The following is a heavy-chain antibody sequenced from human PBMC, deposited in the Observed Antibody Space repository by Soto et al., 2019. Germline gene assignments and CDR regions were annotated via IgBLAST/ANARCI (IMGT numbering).Heavy chain of an antibody. CDR3: ASLYGSGSYDYYYYGMDV. J-gene: IGHJ6*02. CDR2: ISSSGSTI. Sequence: QVQLVESGGGLVKPGGSLRLSCAASGFTFSDYYMSWIRQAPGKGLEWVSHISSSGSTIYYADSVKGRFTISRDNAKNSLYLQMNSLRAEDTAVYYCASLYGSGSYDYYYYGMDVWGQGTTVTVSS. D-gene: IGHD3-10*01. CDR1: GFTFSDYY. V-gene: IGHV3-11*01.